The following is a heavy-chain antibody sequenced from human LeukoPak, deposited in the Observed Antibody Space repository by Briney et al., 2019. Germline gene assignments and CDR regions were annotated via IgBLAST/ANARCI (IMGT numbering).Heavy chain of an antibody. V-gene: IGHV3-23*01. CDR3: ARTSLVRYFDS. J-gene: IGHJ4*02. CDR1: GFTFSSYA. CDR2: ISGSAVTT. Sequence: PGGSLRLSCAASGFTFSSYAMSWVRQARGKGLEWVSAISGSAVTTYYADSVKGRVTISRDNSKNTLYLQMNSLRAEDTALYYCARTSLVRYFDSWGQGTLVTVSS. D-gene: IGHD2-2*01.